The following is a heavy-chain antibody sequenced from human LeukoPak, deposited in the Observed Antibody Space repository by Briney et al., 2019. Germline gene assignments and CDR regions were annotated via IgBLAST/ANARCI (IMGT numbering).Heavy chain of an antibody. CDR2: IYHSGST. J-gene: IGHJ3*02. D-gene: IGHD6-19*01. CDR3: ARGPSSGLIFDI. Sequence: NPSETLSLTCAVSGGSISSGGYSWSWIRQPPGKGLEWIGYIYHSGSTYYNPSLKSRVTISVDRSKNQFSLKLSSVTAADTAVYYCARGPSSGLIFDIWGQGTMVTVSS. V-gene: IGHV4-30-2*01. CDR1: GGSISSGGYS.